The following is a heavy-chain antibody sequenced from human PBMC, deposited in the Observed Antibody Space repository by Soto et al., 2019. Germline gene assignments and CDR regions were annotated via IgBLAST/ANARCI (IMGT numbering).Heavy chain of an antibody. V-gene: IGHV2-5*02. CDR3: AHRPYDYIWGSYRPYYFAY. CDR2: IYWDDDK. J-gene: IGHJ4*02. CDR1: GFSLSTSGVG. Sequence: QITLKESGPTLVKPTQTLTLTCTFSGFSLSTSGVGVGWIRQPPGKALEWFALIYWDDDKRYSPSLKSRLTITKDTSKNQVVLTMTNMDPVDKATYCCAHRPYDYIWGSYRPYYFAYWGQGTLVTDSS. D-gene: IGHD3-16*02.